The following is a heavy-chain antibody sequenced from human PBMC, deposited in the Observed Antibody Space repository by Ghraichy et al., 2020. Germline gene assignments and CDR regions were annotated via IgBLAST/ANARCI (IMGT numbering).Heavy chain of an antibody. Sequence: SGPTLVKPTQTLTLTCTFSGFSLSTSGMCVSWIRQPPGKALEWLARIDWDDDKYYSTSLKTRLTISKDTSKNQVVLTMTNMDPVDTATYYCARFQAGGNSAGEGFDYWGQGTLVTVSS. CDR2: IDWDDDK. D-gene: IGHD4-23*01. V-gene: IGHV2-70*11. CDR3: ARFQAGGNSAGEGFDY. J-gene: IGHJ4*02. CDR1: GFSLSTSGMC.